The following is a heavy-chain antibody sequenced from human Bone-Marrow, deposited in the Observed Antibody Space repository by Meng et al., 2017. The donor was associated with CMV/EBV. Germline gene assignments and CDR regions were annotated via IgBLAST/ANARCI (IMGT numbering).Heavy chain of an antibody. D-gene: IGHD5-18*01. CDR1: GYTFTGYY. J-gene: IGHJ4*02. V-gene: IGHV1-2*02. CDR2: INPSSGGT. CDR3: ARWIQLWPLDY. Sequence: ASVKVSCKASGYTFTGYYMHWVRQAPGQGLEWMGWINPSSGGTNYAQKFQGRVTMTRDTSISTAYMELSRLRSDDTAVYYCARWIQLWPLDYWGQGTLVTVSS.